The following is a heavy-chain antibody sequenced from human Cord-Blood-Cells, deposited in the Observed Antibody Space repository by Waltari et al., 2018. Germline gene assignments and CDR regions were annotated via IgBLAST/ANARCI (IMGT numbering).Heavy chain of an antibody. V-gene: IGHV4-39*01. CDR1: GGSISCSSYY. D-gene: IGHD6-13*01. Sequence: QLQLQESGPGLVKPSETLSLTCTVSGGSISCSSYYWGWIRQPPGKGLEWIGSIYYSGSTYYNPSLKSRVTISVDTSKNQFSLKLSSVTAADTAVYYCAISIAAAVGCFDYWGQGTLVTVSS. J-gene: IGHJ4*02. CDR3: AISIAAAVGCFDY. CDR2: IYYSGST.